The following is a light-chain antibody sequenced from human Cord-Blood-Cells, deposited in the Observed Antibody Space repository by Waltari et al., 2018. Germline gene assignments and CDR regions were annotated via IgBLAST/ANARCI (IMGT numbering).Light chain of an antibody. Sequence: EIVLTQPPGTLSLSPGERATLSRRASHRVSSCYLAWYQQEPAQAPRLLIYGSSIRATGIPDRFGGSGSGTDFTLTLRRLEAEDFAVYYCQQYGSSPFTFGPGTKVDIK. J-gene: IGKJ3*01. CDR3: QQYGSSPFT. V-gene: IGKV3-20*01. CDR2: GSS. CDR1: HRVSSCY.